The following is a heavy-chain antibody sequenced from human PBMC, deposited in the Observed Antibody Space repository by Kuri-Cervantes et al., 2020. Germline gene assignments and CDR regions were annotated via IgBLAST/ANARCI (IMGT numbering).Heavy chain of an antibody. CDR3: ARARWLVQDAFGI. CDR2: INHSGST. J-gene: IGHJ3*02. Sequence: GSLRLSCAVYGGSFSGYYWSWIRQPPGKGLEWIGEINHSGSTNYNPSLKSRVTISVDTSKNQFSLKLSSVTAADTAVYYCARARWLVQDAFGIWGQGTRVTVSS. CDR1: GGSFSGYY. D-gene: IGHD6-19*01. V-gene: IGHV4-34*01.